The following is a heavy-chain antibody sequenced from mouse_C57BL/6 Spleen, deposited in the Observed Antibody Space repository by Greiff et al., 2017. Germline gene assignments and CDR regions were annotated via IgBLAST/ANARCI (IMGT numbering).Heavy chain of an antibody. V-gene: IGHV1-53*01. CDR3: AREGAATVVVRYFDV. Sequence: QVQLQQPGTELVKPGASVKLSCKASGYTFTSYWMHWVKQRPGQGLEWIGNINPSNGGTNYNEKFKSKATLTVDKSSSTAYMQLSSLTSEDSAVYYCAREGAATVVVRYFDVWGTGTTVTVSS. CDR2: INPSNGGT. CDR1: GYTFTSYW. D-gene: IGHD1-1*01. J-gene: IGHJ1*03.